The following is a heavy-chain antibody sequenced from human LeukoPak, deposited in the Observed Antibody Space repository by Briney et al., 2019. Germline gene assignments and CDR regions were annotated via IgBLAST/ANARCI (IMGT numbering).Heavy chain of an antibody. CDR3: ARLHGGNSKVVFQH. V-gene: IGHV5-51*01. Sequence: GGDLKISCKGSGYRLTSYWIGWVRQMPGEGLEWMGIIYPGDSDTRYSQSFQGQVTISADKSISTAYLQWSSLKASDTAMYYCARLHGGNSKVVFQHWGQGTLVTVSS. CDR2: IYPGDSDT. J-gene: IGHJ1*01. D-gene: IGHD4-23*01. CDR1: GYRLTSYW.